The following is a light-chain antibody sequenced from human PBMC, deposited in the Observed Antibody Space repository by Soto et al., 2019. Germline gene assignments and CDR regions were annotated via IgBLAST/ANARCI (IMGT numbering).Light chain of an antibody. Sequence: DIQMTQSPSSLYAFVGDRVTITCRASQSISTYLNWYQQKPGNAPRVLIYAASRLESGVPSRFSGSGSGTDFILTINSLQPEDLGTYYCPQSDDSALTFGGGTKVEIK. J-gene: IGKJ4*01. CDR3: PQSDDSALT. CDR2: AAS. CDR1: QSISTY. V-gene: IGKV1-39*01.